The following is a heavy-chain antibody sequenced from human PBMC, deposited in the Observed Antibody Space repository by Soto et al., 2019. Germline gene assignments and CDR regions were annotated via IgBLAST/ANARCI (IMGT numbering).Heavy chain of an antibody. J-gene: IGHJ6*02. V-gene: IGHV1-69*04. D-gene: IGHD3-22*01. CDR3: ARDCRSYDISGFPPSYGMDV. CDR2: IIPILGIA. Sequence: ASVKVSCKASGGTFSSYAISWVRQAPGQGLEWMGRIIPILGIATYAQKFQGRVTITADKSTSTAYMELSSLRSDDTAVYYSARDCRSYDISGFPPSYGMDVWGQGTPVTVSS. CDR1: GGTFSSYA.